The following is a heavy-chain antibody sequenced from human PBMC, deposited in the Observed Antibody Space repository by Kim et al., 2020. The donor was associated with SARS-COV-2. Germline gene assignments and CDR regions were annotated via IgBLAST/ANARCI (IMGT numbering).Heavy chain of an antibody. CDR2: ISSSSSYI. J-gene: IGHJ4*02. D-gene: IGHD3-10*01. Sequence: GGSLRLSCAASGFTFSSYSMNWVRQAPGKGLEWVSSISSSSSYIYYADSVKGRFTISRDNAKNSLYLQMNSLRAEDTAVYYCARFNSLWFGELLAPQTDYWGQGTLVTVSS. CDR1: GFTFSSYS. CDR3: ARFNSLWFGELLAPQTDY. V-gene: IGHV3-21*04.